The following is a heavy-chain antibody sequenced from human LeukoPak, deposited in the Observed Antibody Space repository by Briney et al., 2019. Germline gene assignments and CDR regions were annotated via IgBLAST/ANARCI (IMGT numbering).Heavy chain of an antibody. CDR1: GGSISTYF. D-gene: IGHD3-22*01. CDR3: ARDFYDTSTYYYVDAFDI. J-gene: IGHJ3*02. CDR2: VYYSGST. V-gene: IGHV4-59*01. Sequence: PSETLSLTCTVSGGSISTYFWSWIRQPPGKGLEWIGYVYYSGSTNYNPSLKSRVSISVDTSENQFSLKLTSVTAADTAVYYCARDFYDTSTYYYVDAFDIWGQGTMVTVSS.